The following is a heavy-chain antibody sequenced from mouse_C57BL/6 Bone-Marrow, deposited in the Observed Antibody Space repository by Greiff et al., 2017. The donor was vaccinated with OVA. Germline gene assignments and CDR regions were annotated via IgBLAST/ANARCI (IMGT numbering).Heavy chain of an antibody. Sequence: EVQLQQSGPELVKPGASVKIPCKASGYTFTDYYMNWVKQSHGKSLEWIGDINPNNGGTSYNQKFKGKATLTVDKSSSTAYMELRSLTSEDSAVYYCAGYYGSRYYAMDYWGQGTSVTVSS. CDR3: AGYYGSRYYAMDY. V-gene: IGHV1-26*01. CDR2: INPNNGGT. D-gene: IGHD1-1*01. J-gene: IGHJ4*01. CDR1: GYTFTDYY.